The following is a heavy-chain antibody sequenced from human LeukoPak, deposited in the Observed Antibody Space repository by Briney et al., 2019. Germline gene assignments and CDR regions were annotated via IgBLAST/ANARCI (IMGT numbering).Heavy chain of an antibody. D-gene: IGHD1-7*01. CDR2: IYYSGST. J-gene: IGHJ4*02. Sequence: SETLSLTCTVSGNSISSYYWSWIRQPPGKGLEWIGYIYYSGSTNYNPSLKSRVTISVDTSKNQFSLKLSSVTAADTAVYYCARGHYNWNYFPSFDYWGQGTLVTVSS. V-gene: IGHV4-59*01. CDR3: ARGHYNWNYFPSFDY. CDR1: GNSISSYY.